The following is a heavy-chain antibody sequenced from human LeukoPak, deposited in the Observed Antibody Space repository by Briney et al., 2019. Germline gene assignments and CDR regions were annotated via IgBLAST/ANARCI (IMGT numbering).Heavy chain of an antibody. V-gene: IGHV4-4*09. Sequence: SETLYLPCTVSGGPISNYYWSWIRQPPGKGLEWIGYIYSSGSARYNASLKSRVTISLDTSKSQFSLKLSSVTAADTAVYYCARFSGSYWDYWGQGTLVTVSS. J-gene: IGHJ4*02. CDR1: GGPISNYY. D-gene: IGHD1-26*01. CDR3: ARFSGSYWDY. CDR2: IYSSGSA.